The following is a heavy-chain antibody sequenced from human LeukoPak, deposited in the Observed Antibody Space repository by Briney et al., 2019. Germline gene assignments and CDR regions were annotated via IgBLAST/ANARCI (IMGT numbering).Heavy chain of an antibody. CDR2: ISYDGSNK. D-gene: IGHD4-23*01. CDR3: ARESTVVTRLDY. V-gene: IGHV3-30*03. Sequence: GGSLRLSCAASGFTFSSYSMSWVRQAPGKGLEWVAVISYDGSNKYYADSVKGRFTISRDNSKNTLYLQMNSLRAEDTAVYYCARESTVVTRLDYWGQGTLVTVSS. CDR1: GFTFSSYS. J-gene: IGHJ4*02.